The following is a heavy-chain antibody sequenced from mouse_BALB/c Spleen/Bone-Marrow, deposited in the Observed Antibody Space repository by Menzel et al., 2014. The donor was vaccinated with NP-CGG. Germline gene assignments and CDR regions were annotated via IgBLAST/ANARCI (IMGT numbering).Heavy chain of an antibody. J-gene: IGHJ4*01. CDR1: GYTFTSYW. D-gene: IGHD2-4*01. CDR3: ARSPMITESYAMDY. V-gene: IGHV1S41*01. Sequence: DLVKPGASVKLSCKASGYTFTSYWINWIKQRPGQGLEWIGRIAPGSGNTYYNEMFKGKATLTVDTSSSTAYIQLSSLSSEDSPVYFCARSPMITESYAMDYWGQGTLVTVSS. CDR2: IAPGSGNT.